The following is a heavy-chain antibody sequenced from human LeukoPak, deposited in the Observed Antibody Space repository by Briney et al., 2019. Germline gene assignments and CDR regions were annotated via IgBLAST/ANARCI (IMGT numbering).Heavy chain of an antibody. CDR2: IWYDGNKK. V-gene: IGHV3-33*01. CDR3: ARGSGGDGYGYWGDY. Sequence: GGSLRLSCAASGFTFSSYGMHWVRQAPGKGLEWLAVIWYDGNKKLYVESVQGRFTISRDNSGNTLFLQMNSLRAEDTGVYFCARGSGGDGYGYWGDYWGQGTLVTVSS. J-gene: IGHJ4*02. CDR1: GFTFSSYG. D-gene: IGHD5-12*01.